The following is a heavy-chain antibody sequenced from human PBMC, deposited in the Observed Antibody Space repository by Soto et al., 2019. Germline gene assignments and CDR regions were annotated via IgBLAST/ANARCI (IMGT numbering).Heavy chain of an antibody. Sequence: GGSRRLSCVAAGCTFNRQRMDWVRRTPGQGLECGAKISPDGSCKDYVDSVKGRFTISRDNAKNSLYLQMNTLRAEDTAVYYCARGFRSPPDYWGQGTLVAVSS. CDR2: ISPDGSCK. V-gene: IGHV3-7*01. CDR1: GCTFNRQR. J-gene: IGHJ4*02. CDR3: ARGFRSPPDY.